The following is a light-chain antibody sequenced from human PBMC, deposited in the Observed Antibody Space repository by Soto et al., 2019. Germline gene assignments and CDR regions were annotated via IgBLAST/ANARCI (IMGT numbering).Light chain of an antibody. CDR1: SSNIGNNA. CDR2: DDD. CDR3: AAWDDSLNGYV. Sequence: QSVLTQPPSVSEAPRQRVTISCSGSSSNIGNNAVNWYQQLPGKAPKLLIDDDDLLPSGVSDRFAGSKSGTSASLAISGLQSEDEADYYCAAWDDSLNGYVVGTGTKLTVL. V-gene: IGLV1-36*01. J-gene: IGLJ1*01.